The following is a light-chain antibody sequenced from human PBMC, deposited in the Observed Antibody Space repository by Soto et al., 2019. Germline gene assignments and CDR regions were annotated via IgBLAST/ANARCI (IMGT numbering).Light chain of an antibody. Sequence: QSVLTQPPSVSGAPGQRVTISCTGSSSNIGAGYDVHWYQQLPGTAPKLLIYGNSNRPSGVSHRFSGSKSGDTASLTISGLQAEDEADYYCSSYTTSALYVFGTGTKLTVL. CDR1: SSNIGAGYD. CDR2: GNS. J-gene: IGLJ1*01. CDR3: SSYTTSALYV. V-gene: IGLV1-40*01.